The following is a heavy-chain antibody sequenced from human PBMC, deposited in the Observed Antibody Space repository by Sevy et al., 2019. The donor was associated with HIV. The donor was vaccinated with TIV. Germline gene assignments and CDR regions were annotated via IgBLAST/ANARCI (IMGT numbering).Heavy chain of an antibody. Sequence: GGSLRLSCAASGFTFSSYAMSWVRQAPGKGLQWVSAISGSGGSTYYADSVKGRFTISRDNSKNTLYLQMNSLRAEDTAVYYCAKVTNSGGRGDYWGQRTLVTVSS. J-gene: IGHJ4*02. D-gene: IGHD2-15*01. CDR2: ISGSGGST. CDR1: GFTFSSYA. CDR3: AKVTNSGGRGDY. V-gene: IGHV3-23*01.